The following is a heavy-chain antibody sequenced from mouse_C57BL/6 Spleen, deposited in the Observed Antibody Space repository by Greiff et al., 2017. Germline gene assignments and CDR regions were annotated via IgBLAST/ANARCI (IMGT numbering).Heavy chain of an antibody. CDR1: GYTFTDYY. V-gene: IGHV1-26*01. D-gene: IGHD1-1*01. CDR3: ARNPLYYYGSSLDD. J-gene: IGHJ2*01. Sequence: VQLQQSGPELVKPGASVKISCKASGYTFTDYYMNWVKQSHGKSLEWIGDINPNNGGTSYNQKFKGKATLTVDKSSSTAYMELRSLTSEDSAVYYCARNPLYYYGSSLDDGGQGTTLTVSS. CDR2: INPNNGGT.